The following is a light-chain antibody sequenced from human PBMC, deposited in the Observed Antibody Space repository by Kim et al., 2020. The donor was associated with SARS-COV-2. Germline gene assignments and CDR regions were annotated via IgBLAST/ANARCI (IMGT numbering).Light chain of an antibody. J-gene: IGKJ2*01. CDR2: AAS. V-gene: IGKV1-8*01. CDR1: QGISSY. Sequence: AIRMTQSPSSFSASTGDRVTITCRASQGISSYLAWYQQKPGKAPKLLIYAASTLQSGVPSRFSGSGSGTDFTLTISCLQSEDSATYYCQQYYSYPNTFGQGTKLEI. CDR3: QQYYSYPNT.